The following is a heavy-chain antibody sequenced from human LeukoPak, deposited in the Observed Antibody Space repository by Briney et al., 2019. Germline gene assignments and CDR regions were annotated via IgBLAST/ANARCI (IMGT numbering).Heavy chain of an antibody. CDR3: ARDAYYYDTGGYYVTDY. D-gene: IGHD3-22*01. CDR1: GGSISSYY. V-gene: IGHV4-4*07. J-gene: IGHJ4*02. Sequence: PSETLSLTCTVSGGSISSYYWSCVRQPAGKGLEWIGRVYSSGDTYYNPSLNSRVTMSVDTSNNQFSLRLRSVTAADTAIYYCARDAYYYDTGGYYVTDYWGQGTLVTVSS. CDR2: VYSSGDT.